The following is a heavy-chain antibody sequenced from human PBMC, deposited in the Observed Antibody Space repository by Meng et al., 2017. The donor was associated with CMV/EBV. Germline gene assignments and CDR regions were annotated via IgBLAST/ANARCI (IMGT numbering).Heavy chain of an antibody. Sequence: GESLKISCAASGFTFSSYAMHWVRQAPGKGLEWVAVISYDGSNKYYADSVKGRFTISRDNSKNTLYLQMNSLRAGDTAVYYCAREGGYDFWSGYYFGGEYYGMDVWGQGTTVTVSS. J-gene: IGHJ6*02. D-gene: IGHD3-3*01. V-gene: IGHV3-30*04. CDR2: ISYDGSNK. CDR1: GFTFSSYA. CDR3: AREGGYDFWSGYYFGGEYYGMDV.